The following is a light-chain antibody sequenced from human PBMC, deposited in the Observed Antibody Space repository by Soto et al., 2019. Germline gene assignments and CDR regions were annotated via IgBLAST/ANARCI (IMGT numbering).Light chain of an antibody. J-gene: IGKJ4*01. CDR1: QSVSSY. V-gene: IGKV3-11*01. CDR3: QQRSNWPPGLT. Sequence: EIVLTQSPATLSLSPGERATLSCRASQSVSSYLAWYQQKPGQAPRLLSYDASNRATGIPARFSGSGYGTDFTLTISSLEPEDFEVYYCQQRSNWPPGLTCGGGTKVEIK. CDR2: DAS.